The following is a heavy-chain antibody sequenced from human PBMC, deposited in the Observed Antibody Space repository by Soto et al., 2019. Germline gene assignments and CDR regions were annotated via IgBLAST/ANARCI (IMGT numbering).Heavy chain of an antibody. Sequence: SETLSLTCTVSGGSISSYYWSWIRQPPGKGLEWIGYIYYSGSTNYNPSLKSRVTISVDTSKNQFSLKRSPLTDADTAVYYCARVESGIAAAGRDDGFDTWGQGTLVTVSS. CDR1: GGSISSYY. D-gene: IGHD6-13*01. J-gene: IGHJ5*02. CDR2: IYYSGST. CDR3: ARVESGIAAAGRDDGFDT. V-gene: IGHV4-59*01.